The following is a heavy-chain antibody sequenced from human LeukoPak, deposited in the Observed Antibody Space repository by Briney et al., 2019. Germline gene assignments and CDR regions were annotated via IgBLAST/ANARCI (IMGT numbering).Heavy chain of an antibody. D-gene: IGHD3-16*01. V-gene: IGHV4-38-2*02. Sequence: SETLSLTCTVSGYSISSGYYWGWIRQPPGKGLEWIGSIYHSGSTYYNPSLKSRVTISVDTSKNQFSLKLSSVTAADTAVYYCARGGLRRWFDPWGQGTLVTVSS. J-gene: IGHJ5*02. CDR1: GYSISSGYY. CDR2: IYHSGST. CDR3: ARGGLRRWFDP.